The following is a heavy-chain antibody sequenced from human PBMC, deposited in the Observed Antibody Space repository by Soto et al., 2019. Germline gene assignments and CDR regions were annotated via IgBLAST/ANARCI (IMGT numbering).Heavy chain of an antibody. D-gene: IGHD2-15*01. Sequence: SETLSLTCTVSGGSISSYYWSWIRQPPGKGLEWIGYIYYSGSTNYNPSLKSRVTKDTSKNQVVLIMTNMDPVDTATYFCAHSTGGLGSYFDHWGQGTLVTVSS. V-gene: IGHV4-59*01. CDR3: AHSTGGLGSYFDH. CDR1: GGSISSYY. CDR2: IYYSGST. J-gene: IGHJ4*02.